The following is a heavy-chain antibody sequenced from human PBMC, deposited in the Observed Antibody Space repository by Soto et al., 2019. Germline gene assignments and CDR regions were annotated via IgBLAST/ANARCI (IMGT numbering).Heavy chain of an antibody. CDR3: ARGPYSSTYYYYYYYGMDV. V-gene: IGHV4-34*01. CDR2: INHSGST. J-gene: IGHJ6*02. CDR1: GGSFSGYY. D-gene: IGHD6-13*01. Sequence: ASETLSLTCAVYGGSFSGYYWSWIRQPPGKWLEWIGEINHSGSTNYNPSLKSRVTISVDTSKNQFSLKLSSVTAADTAVYYCARGPYSSTYYYYYYYGMDVWGQGTTVTVSS.